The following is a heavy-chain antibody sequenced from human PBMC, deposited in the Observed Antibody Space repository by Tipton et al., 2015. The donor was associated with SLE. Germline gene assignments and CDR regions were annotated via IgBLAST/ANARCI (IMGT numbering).Heavy chain of an antibody. CDR2: IYASGST. CDR1: GGSISSSSYY. Sequence: TLSLTCTVSGGSISSSSYYWSWIRQPAGKGLEWIGRIYASGSTSYNPSLNSRVTMSVDTSKNQFSLKLSSVTAADTAVYYCARGTYLFDYWGQGTLVTVSS. J-gene: IGHJ4*02. V-gene: IGHV4-61*02. CDR3: ARGTYLFDY.